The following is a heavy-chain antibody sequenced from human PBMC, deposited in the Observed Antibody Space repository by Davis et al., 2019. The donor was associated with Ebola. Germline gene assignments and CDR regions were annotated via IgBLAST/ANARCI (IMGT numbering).Heavy chain of an antibody. J-gene: IGHJ6*02. Sequence: PGGSLRLSCAASGFTFDDYAMHWVRQAPGKGLEWVSGISWNSGSIGYADSVKGRFTISRDNAKNSLYLQMNSLRAEDTALYYCAKALGGQRDGYNLPYYYYGMDVWGQGTTVTVSS. D-gene: IGHD5-24*01. CDR2: ISWNSGSI. V-gene: IGHV3-9*01. CDR3: AKALGGQRDGYNLPYYYYGMDV. CDR1: GFTFDDYA.